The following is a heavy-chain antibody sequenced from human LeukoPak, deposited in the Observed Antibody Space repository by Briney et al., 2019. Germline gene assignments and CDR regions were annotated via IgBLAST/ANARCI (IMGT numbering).Heavy chain of an antibody. CDR1: GGSISSGSYY. CDR2: IYTSGST. J-gene: IGHJ3*02. V-gene: IGHV4-61*02. CDR3: ARDPLTYDILTGYSSRDAFDI. D-gene: IGHD3-9*01. Sequence: TLSLTCTVSGGSISSGSYYWSWIRQPAGKGLEWIGRIYTSGSTNYNPSLKSRVTISVDTSKNQFSLKLSSVTAADTAVYYCARDPLTYDILTGYSSRDAFDIWGQGTMVTVSS.